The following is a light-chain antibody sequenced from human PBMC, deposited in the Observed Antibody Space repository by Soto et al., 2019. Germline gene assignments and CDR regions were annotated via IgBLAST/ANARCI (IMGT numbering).Light chain of an antibody. V-gene: IGKV1-5*03. Sequence: DIQMTQSPSTLCASVGDRVTITCRASQSINSWLAWYQQKPGKAPKLLIYKASSLESGVPSRFSGSGSGTELTLTISSLQPDDFATYYCQQYNSYPWTFGQGTKVEIK. J-gene: IGKJ1*01. CDR1: QSINSW. CDR3: QQYNSYPWT. CDR2: KAS.